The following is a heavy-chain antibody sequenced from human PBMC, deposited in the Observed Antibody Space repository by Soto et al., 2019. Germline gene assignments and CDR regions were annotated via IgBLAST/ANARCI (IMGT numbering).Heavy chain of an antibody. D-gene: IGHD3-3*01. CDR3: AREFPGEIFFDY. Sequence: PSETLSLTCNVSGGSVSSSGYYWGWIRQAPGKGLEWIGSIYYSGGTYYNPSLKSRVTISVDTSKNQFSLKLTSVTAAHTALYSCAREFPGEIFFDYWGQGTLVTVSS. CDR2: IYYSGGT. J-gene: IGHJ4*02. V-gene: IGHV4-39*07. CDR1: GGSVSSSGYY.